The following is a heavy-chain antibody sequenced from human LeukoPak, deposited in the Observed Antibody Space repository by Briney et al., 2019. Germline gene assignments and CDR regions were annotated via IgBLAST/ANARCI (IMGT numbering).Heavy chain of an antibody. CDR2: INHSGST. D-gene: IGHD3-22*01. J-gene: IGHJ4*02. V-gene: IGHV4-34*01. CDR1: GFTFSSYA. CDR3: AREAWGYDDSSGFVLTEFDD. Sequence: GSLRLSCAASGFTFSSYAMSWVRQPPGKGLEWIGEINHSGSTNYNPSLKSRVTISVDTSKNQFSLKLSSVTAADTAVYYCAREAWGYDDSSGFVLTEFDDWGQGTLVTVSS.